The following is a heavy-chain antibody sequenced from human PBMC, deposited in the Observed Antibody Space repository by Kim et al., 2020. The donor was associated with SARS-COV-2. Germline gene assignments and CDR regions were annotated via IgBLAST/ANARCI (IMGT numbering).Heavy chain of an antibody. D-gene: IGHD2-15*01. J-gene: IGHJ6*02. Sequence: GGSLRLSCAASGFTFSSYAMHWVRQAPGKGLEWVAVISYDGSNKYYADSVKGRFTISRDNSKNTLYLQMNSLRAEDTAVYYCARDVSTGYCSGGSCYGGDYYYYGMDVWGQGTTVTVSS. V-gene: IGHV3-30*04. CDR2: ISYDGSNK. CDR1: GFTFSSYA. CDR3: ARDVSTGYCSGGSCYGGDYYYYGMDV.